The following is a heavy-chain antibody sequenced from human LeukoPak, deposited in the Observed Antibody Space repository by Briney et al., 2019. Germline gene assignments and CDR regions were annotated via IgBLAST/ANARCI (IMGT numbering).Heavy chain of an antibody. D-gene: IGHD2-15*01. CDR2: ISSSSSYI. Sequence: GGSLRLSCAASGFTFSSYSMNWVRQAPGKGLEWVSSISSSSSYIYYADSVKGRFTISRDNAKNSLYLQMNSLRAEDTAVYYCARGRPHCSGGSCYLGEVDYWGQGTLVTFSS. CDR1: GFTFSSYS. V-gene: IGHV3-21*01. J-gene: IGHJ4*02. CDR3: ARGRPHCSGGSCYLGEVDY.